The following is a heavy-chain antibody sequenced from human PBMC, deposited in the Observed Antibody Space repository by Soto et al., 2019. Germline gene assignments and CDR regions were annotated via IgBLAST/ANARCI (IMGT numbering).Heavy chain of an antibody. J-gene: IGHJ4*02. Sequence: SETLSLTCTVSGGSISRNDYWGWIRQPPGRGLEWIGSVYYSGSTHDNPSLQSRVSISVDTSRNQFSLNLISVTAADTAVYFCARQPRGPGYGERGLYFDHWGQGTLVTVSS. CDR3: ARQPRGPGYGERGLYFDH. CDR2: VYYSGST. V-gene: IGHV4-39*01. CDR1: GGSISRNDY. D-gene: IGHD3-16*01.